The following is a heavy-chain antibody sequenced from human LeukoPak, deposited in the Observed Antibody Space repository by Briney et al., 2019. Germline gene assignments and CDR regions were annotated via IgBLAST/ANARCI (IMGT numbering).Heavy chain of an antibody. Sequence: ASVKVSCKASGYTFTDYYIHWVRQAPGQGLEWMGWINPNSDDTNYVQKFQGRVTMTRDRSISTAYLELSRLRSDDTAVYYCARGVATNYWGQGTLVTVSS. J-gene: IGHJ4*02. CDR3: ARGVATNY. CDR1: GYTFTDYY. CDR2: INPNSDDT. V-gene: IGHV1-2*02. D-gene: IGHD5-12*01.